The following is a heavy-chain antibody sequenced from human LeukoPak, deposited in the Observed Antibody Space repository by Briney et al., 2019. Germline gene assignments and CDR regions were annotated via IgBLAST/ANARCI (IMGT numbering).Heavy chain of an antibody. J-gene: IGHJ4*02. D-gene: IGHD2-21*02. V-gene: IGHV3-21*01. Sequence: PGGSLRLSCAASGFTFSSYAMSWVRQAPGKGLEWVSSISSSSSYIYYADSVKGRFTISRDNAKNSLYLQMNSLRAEDTAVYYCARDGGYCGGDCYVGYFDYWGQGTLVTVSS. CDR3: ARDGGYCGGDCYVGYFDY. CDR1: GFTFSSYA. CDR2: ISSSSSYI.